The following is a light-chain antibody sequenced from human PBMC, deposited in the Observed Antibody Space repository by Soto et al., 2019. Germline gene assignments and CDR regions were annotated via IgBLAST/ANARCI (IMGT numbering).Light chain of an antibody. Sequence: QSFLAQPASVSGSPGRSITIACTGTSSDVGAYYSVSWYQQHPGKAPKLMIYEVSNRPSGVSNRFSGSKSGNTASLTISGLQAEDEADYYCSSYSSSSTYVFGTGTKVTVL. CDR3: SSYSSSSTYV. CDR2: EVS. J-gene: IGLJ1*01. V-gene: IGLV2-14*01. CDR1: SSDVGAYYS.